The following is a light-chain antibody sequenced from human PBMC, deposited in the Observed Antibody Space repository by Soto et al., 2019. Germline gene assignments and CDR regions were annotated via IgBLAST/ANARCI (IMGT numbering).Light chain of an antibody. CDR3: QQANSFPLLT. V-gene: IGKV3-11*01. CDR2: DAS. J-gene: IGKJ4*01. Sequence: EIVLTQSPATLSLSPGERATLTCRASQSVSSYLAWSQQKPGQAPRLLIYDASNRATGVPARFSGSGSGTDFTLTISSLQPEDFATYYCQQANSFPLLTFGGGTKVEIK. CDR1: QSVSSY.